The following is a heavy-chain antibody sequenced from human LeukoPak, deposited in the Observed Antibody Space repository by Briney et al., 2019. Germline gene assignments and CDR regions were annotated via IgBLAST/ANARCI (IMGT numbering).Heavy chain of an antibody. V-gene: IGHV3-11*04. Sequence: GGSLRLSCAASGFTFSDYYMSWIRQAPGKGLEWVSYISSSGSTIYYADSVKGRFTISRDNAKNTLFLQMNNLGPEDTAVYYCVRVRPNHFYYMDVWGKGTTVTVSS. D-gene: IGHD1-14*01. CDR3: VRVRPNHFYYMDV. J-gene: IGHJ6*03. CDR2: ISSSGSTI. CDR1: GFTFSDYY.